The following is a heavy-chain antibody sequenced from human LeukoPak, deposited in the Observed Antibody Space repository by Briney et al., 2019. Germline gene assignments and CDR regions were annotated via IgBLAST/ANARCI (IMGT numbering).Heavy chain of an antibody. CDR3: ARELYCSSTSCYLPYYYYMDV. J-gene: IGHJ6*03. CDR1: GGSISSGYSY. CDR2: IYYSGNT. V-gene: IGHV4-39*07. D-gene: IGHD2-2*01. Sequence: SETLSLTCTVSGGSISSGYSYWGWIRQPPGKGLEWIGNIYYSGNTYYSPSLTSRVTLSVDTSENQFSLKLSSVTAADTAVYYCARELYCSSTSCYLPYYYYMDVWGKGTTVTVSS.